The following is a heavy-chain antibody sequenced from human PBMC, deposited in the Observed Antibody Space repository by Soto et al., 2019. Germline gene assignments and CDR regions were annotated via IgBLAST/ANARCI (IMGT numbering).Heavy chain of an antibody. D-gene: IGHD6-13*01. J-gene: IGHJ5*02. V-gene: IGHV4-34*01. Sequence: QVQLQQWGAGLLKPSETLSLTCAVYGGSFSGYYWSWIRQPPGKGLEWIGEINHSGSTNYNPSLKSRVTISVDTSKNQFSLKLSSVTAADTAVYSCARVVLGSSSWYWFDPWGQGTLVTVSS. CDR2: INHSGST. CDR3: ARVVLGSSSWYWFDP. CDR1: GGSFSGYY.